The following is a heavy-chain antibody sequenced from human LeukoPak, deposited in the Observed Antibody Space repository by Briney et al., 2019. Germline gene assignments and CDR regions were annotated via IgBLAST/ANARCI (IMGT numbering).Heavy chain of an antibody. Sequence: SETLSLTCTVSGVSINDYYWTWIRQPAGKRLEWIGQIYSSEGPKYNPSLESRVTMSVDTSKKQFSLQLTFVTAADTGVYYCARRAGSTAWSFDSWGQGTQVTVSS. CDR1: GVSINDYY. D-gene: IGHD2-21*02. CDR3: ARRAGSTAWSFDS. J-gene: IGHJ4*02. V-gene: IGHV4-4*07. CDR2: IYSSEGP.